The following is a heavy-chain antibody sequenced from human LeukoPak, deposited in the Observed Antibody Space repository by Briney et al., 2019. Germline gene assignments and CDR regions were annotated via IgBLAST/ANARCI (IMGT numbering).Heavy chain of an antibody. V-gene: IGHV1-3*01. CDR2: INAGNGNT. CDR3: ARGQRGYFDWLLNDGADFYFDY. D-gene: IGHD3-9*01. Sequence: GASVKVSCKASGYTFTSYAMHWVRQAPGQRLEWMGWINAGNGNTKYSQKFQGRVTITRDTSASTAYMELSSLRSEDTAVYYCARGQRGYFDWLLNDGADFYFDYWGQGTLVTVSS. CDR1: GYTFTSYA. J-gene: IGHJ4*02.